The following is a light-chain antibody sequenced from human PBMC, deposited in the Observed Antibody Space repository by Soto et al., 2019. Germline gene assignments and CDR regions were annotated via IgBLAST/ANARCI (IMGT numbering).Light chain of an antibody. Sequence: DIQMTQSPSSLSASVGGRVTITCQASQDISNNLNWYQQKPGKAPKLIIYDASNLETRVPFRFSGSGSGTDFTFTIRSLQPEDFATYYCQQYENFPHTFGQGTKVDIK. CDR1: QDISNN. CDR2: DAS. CDR3: QQYENFPHT. J-gene: IGKJ2*01. V-gene: IGKV1-33*01.